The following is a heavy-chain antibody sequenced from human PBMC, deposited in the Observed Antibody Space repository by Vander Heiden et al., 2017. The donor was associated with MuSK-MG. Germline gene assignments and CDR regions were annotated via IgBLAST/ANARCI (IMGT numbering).Heavy chain of an antibody. CDR3: ARVRGTTTTDRLDYYYYMDV. Sequence: QVQLVESGGGVVQPGRSLRLSWAASGFTFSSYAMHWVRQAPGKGLEWVAVISYDGSNKYYADSVKGRFTISRDNSKNTLYLQMNSLRAEDTAVYYCARVRGTTTTDRLDYYYYMDVWGKGTTVTVSS. J-gene: IGHJ6*03. CDR1: GFTFSSYA. CDR2: ISYDGSNK. D-gene: IGHD1-1*01. V-gene: IGHV3-30-3*01.